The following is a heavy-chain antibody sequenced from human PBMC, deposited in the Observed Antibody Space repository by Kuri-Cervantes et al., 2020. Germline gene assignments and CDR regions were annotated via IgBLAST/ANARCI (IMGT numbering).Heavy chain of an antibody. V-gene: IGHV4-39*01. Sequence: GSLRLSCTVSGGSISSSSYYWGWIRQPPGKGLEWIGSIYYSGSTYYNPSIKSRVTISVDTSKNQFSLKLSSVTAADTAVYYCANIAVAGKGYWGQGTLVTVSS. D-gene: IGHD6-19*01. CDR1: GGSISSSSYY. CDR2: IYYSGST. J-gene: IGHJ4*02. CDR3: ANIAVAGKGY.